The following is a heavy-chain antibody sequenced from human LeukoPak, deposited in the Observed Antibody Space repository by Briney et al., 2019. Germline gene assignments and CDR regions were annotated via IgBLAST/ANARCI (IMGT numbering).Heavy chain of an antibody. J-gene: IGHJ4*02. CDR1: GFIFRNYG. V-gene: IGHV3-30*02. D-gene: IGHD1-14*01. Sequence: GGSLRLSCAASGFIFRNYGMHCVRQAPGKGLEWVAFLRNDESEIFYADSVKGRFTISRDNSKNTLYLQMSSLRDEDTAVYYCVKDTGRGDFWGQGTQVTVSS. CDR2: LRNDESEI. CDR3: VKDTGRGDF.